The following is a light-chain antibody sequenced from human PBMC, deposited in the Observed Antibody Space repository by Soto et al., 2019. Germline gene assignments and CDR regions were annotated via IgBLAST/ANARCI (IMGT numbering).Light chain of an antibody. V-gene: IGKV3-20*01. J-gene: IGKJ1*01. CDR2: GAS. CDR3: QQYXXSXXLT. Sequence: EIVLTQSPGTLSLSPGERATLSCRASQSVSSSYLAWYQQKPGQAPRLLIYGASSRATGIPDRFSGSGSGTDFTLTIXXXXXXXFAVYYCQQYXXSXXLTFGQ. CDR1: QSVSSSY.